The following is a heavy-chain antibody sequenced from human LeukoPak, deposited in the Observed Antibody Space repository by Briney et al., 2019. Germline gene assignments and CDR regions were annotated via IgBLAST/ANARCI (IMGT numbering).Heavy chain of an antibody. CDR3: ARRSRYSDYVDF. CDR1: GGSISSNY. D-gene: IGHD5-18*01. J-gene: IGHJ4*02. V-gene: IGHV4-59*08. Sequence: KTSETLSLTCTVSGGSISSNYWSWIRQPPGKGLEWIGYIYYSGSTNCNPSLKSRVSISVDTSKKQFSLKLSFVTAADTAVYYCARRSRYSDYVDFWGQGTLVTVSS. CDR2: IYYSGST.